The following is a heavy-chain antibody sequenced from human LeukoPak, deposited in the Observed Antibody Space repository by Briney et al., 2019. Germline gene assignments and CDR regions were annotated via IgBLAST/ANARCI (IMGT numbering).Heavy chain of an antibody. D-gene: IGHD3-10*01. CDR1: GGTFSSYA. CDR2: IIPIFGTA. CDR3: ARGISLDGSGGYYSDVGQY. Sequence: SVKVSCKASGGTFSSYAISWVRQAPGQGLEWMGRIIPIFGTANYAQKFQGRVTITTDESTSTAYMELSSLRSEDTAVYYCARGISLDGSGGYYSDVGQYWGQGTLVTVSS. V-gene: IGHV1-69*05. J-gene: IGHJ4*02.